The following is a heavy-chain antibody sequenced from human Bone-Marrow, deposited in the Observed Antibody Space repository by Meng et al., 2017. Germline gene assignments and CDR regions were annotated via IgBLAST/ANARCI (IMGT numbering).Heavy chain of an antibody. CDR2: INHSGST. Sequence: SETLSLTCAVYGGSFSGYYWSWIRQPPGKGLEWIGEINHSGSTNYNPSLKSRVTISVDTSKNQFSLKLSSVTAADTAVYYCARVLYGSGYYFLDYWGQGTLVTVSS. J-gene: IGHJ4*02. CDR3: ARVLYGSGYYFLDY. D-gene: IGHD3-22*01. V-gene: IGHV4-34*01. CDR1: GGSFSGYY.